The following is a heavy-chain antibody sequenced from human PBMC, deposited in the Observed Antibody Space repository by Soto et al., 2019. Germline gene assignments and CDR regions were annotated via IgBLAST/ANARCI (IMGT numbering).Heavy chain of an antibody. V-gene: IGHV1-69*02. CDR3: ARLAIAAARSYYYYGMDV. J-gene: IGHJ6*02. D-gene: IGHD6-13*01. CDR2: IIPILGIA. CDR1: GGTFSSYT. Sequence: QVQLVQSGAEVKKPGSSVKVSCKASGGTFSSYTISWVRQAPGQGLEWMGRIIPILGIANYAQKFQGRVTITADKSTSTAYMELSSLRSEDTAVYYCARLAIAAARSYYYYGMDVWGQGTTVTVSS.